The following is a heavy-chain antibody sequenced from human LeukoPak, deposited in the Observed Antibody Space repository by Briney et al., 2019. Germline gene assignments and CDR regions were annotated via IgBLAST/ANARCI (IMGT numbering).Heavy chain of an antibody. CDR2: LYSGGST. D-gene: IGHD1-26*01. CDR3: ARGKSGSHSRPFDY. J-gene: IGHJ4*02. Sequence: PGGSLRLSCAASGFSVSDNYMSWVRQAPGKGLEWVSLLYSGGSTHYADSVKGRFTISRDKSNNMLSLQMNSLRAEDTAVYNCARGKSGSHSRPFDYWGQGTLVTVSS. CDR1: GFSVSDNY. V-gene: IGHV3-66*01.